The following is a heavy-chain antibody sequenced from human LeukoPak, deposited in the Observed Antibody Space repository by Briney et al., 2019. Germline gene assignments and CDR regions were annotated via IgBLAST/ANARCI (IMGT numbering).Heavy chain of an antibody. Sequence: GGSLRLSCAASGFTFSSYWMSWVRQAPGKGLEWVANIKQDGSEKYYVDSVKGRFTISRDNAKNSLYLQMDSLRVEDTAVYYCARDPYSGNYGAYYYMDVWGKGTTVTISS. CDR3: ARDPYSGNYGAYYYMDV. CDR2: IKQDGSEK. V-gene: IGHV3-7*01. D-gene: IGHD1-26*01. CDR1: GFTFSSYW. J-gene: IGHJ6*03.